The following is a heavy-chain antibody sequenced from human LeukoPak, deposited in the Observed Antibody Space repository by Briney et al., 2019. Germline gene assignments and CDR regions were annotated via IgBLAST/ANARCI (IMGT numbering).Heavy chain of an antibody. D-gene: IGHD4-17*01. CDR3: ARGGEIYYGDYVVAYYYYYMDV. CDR2: IYYSGST. Sequence: SETLSLTCAVSGGSISSYYWSCVRQPPGKGLEWIGHIYYSGSTNYNPSLKSRVTISVDTYKNQFSLKLSSVAAADTAVYYCARGGEIYYGDYVVAYYYYYMDVWGKGTTVTVSS. J-gene: IGHJ6*03. CDR1: GGSISSYY. V-gene: IGHV4-59*01.